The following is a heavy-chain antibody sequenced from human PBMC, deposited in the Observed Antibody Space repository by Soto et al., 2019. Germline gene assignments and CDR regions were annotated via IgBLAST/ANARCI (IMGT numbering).Heavy chain of an antibody. J-gene: IGHJ4*02. D-gene: IGHD2-2*01. V-gene: IGHV3-33*01. CDR1: GFTFSNYG. CDR2: IWYDGSSQ. Sequence: QVQLVESGGGVVQPGRSLRLSCAASGFTFSNYGMHLVRQAPGKGLEWVAVIWYDGSSQYYADSVKGRFTISRDNSKNTLFLQMNSLRAEDTAVYFCACLGRVASAAPGGDYWGQGTLVTASS. CDR3: ACLGRVASAAPGGDY.